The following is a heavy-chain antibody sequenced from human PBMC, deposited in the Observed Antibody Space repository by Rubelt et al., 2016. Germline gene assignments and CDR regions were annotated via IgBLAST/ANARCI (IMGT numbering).Heavy chain of an antibody. CDR2: IIPIFGTA. Sequence: GDTFSSYAISWVRQAPGQGLEWMGGIIPIFGTANYAQKFQGRVTMTRDTSTSTVYMELSSLRSEDTAVYYCARDRNSTSLDVWGQGTTVTVSS. CDR3: ARDRNSTSLDV. CDR1: GDTFSSYA. V-gene: IGHV1-69*05. J-gene: IGHJ6*02. D-gene: IGHD2-2*01.